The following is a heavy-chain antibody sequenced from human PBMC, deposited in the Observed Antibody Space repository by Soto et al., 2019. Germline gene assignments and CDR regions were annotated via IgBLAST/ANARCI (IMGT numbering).Heavy chain of an antibody. V-gene: IGHV3-11*01. CDR1: GFFFTDYF. Sequence: PGGSLRLSCSTSGFFFTDYFMSWIRQAPGKGLEWVSYISPSGDVTHYADSVKGRFTISRDNTKNSLFLQMSSLRDDDTAVYYCARQLERRVGADSPWGQGTRVTVSS. CDR3: ARQLERRVGADSP. J-gene: IGHJ5*02. D-gene: IGHD1-26*01. CDR2: ISPSGDVT.